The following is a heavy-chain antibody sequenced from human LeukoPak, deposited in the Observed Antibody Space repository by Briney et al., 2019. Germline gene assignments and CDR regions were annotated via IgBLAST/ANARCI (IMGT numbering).Heavy chain of an antibody. Sequence: GESLKIPCKGSGYSFTSYWIGWVRQMPGKGLEWMGVIYPRDSRTTYSPSFQGQVTISADKSISTAYLQWTSLKASDTAMYYCARHLSDITSSPNYWGPGTLVTVSS. CDR2: IYPRDSRT. V-gene: IGHV5-51*01. J-gene: IGHJ4*02. CDR1: GYSFTSYW. D-gene: IGHD2-2*01. CDR3: ARHLSDITSSPNY.